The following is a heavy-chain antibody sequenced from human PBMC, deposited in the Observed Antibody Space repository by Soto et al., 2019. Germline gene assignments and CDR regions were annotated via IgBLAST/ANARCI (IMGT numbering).Heavy chain of an antibody. CDR2: ISGSSTYI. Sequence: EGQLEESGGGLVKPGGSLTLSCVGSGFTFSNYKMNWVRQAPGQGLEWVSSISGSSTYIYYADSVRGRFTISRDNAKNSVRLQMNSLRVEDTAVYFCAREELPPGTSFNSWFDPWGQGTLVTVSS. V-gene: IGHV3-21*01. CDR3: AREELPPGTSFNSWFDP. J-gene: IGHJ5*02. D-gene: IGHD1-1*01. CDR1: GFTFSNYK.